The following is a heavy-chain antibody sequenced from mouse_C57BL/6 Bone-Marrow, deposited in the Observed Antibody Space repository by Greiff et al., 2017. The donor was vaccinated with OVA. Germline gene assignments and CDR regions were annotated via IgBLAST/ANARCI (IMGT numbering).Heavy chain of an antibody. CDR3: TEGTTVVPYWYFDV. V-gene: IGHV14-4*01. J-gene: IGHJ1*03. CDR2: IDPENGDT. D-gene: IGHD1-1*01. CDR1: GFNIKDDY. Sequence: VQLQQSGAELVRPGASVKLSCTASGFNIKDDYMHWVKQRPEQGLEWIGWIDPENGDTEYASKFQGKATITADTSSNPAYLQLSSLTSEDTAVYYCTEGTTVVPYWYFDVWGTGTTVTVSS.